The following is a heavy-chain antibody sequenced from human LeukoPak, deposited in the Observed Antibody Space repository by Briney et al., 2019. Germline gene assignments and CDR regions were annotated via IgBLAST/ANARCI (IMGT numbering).Heavy chain of an antibody. J-gene: IGHJ6*02. CDR3: AKEFWSGRTYHGMDV. CDR1: GITFSNSA. V-gene: IGHV3-23*01. Sequence: GSLRLSCAASGITFSNSAMSWVRQAPGKGLEWVSGISGSGGATYYAGSVKGRFTISRDNSKNTLYLQMDSLRVEDTAVYYCAKEFWSGRTYHGMDVWGQGTTVTVSS. D-gene: IGHD3-3*01. CDR2: ISGSGGAT.